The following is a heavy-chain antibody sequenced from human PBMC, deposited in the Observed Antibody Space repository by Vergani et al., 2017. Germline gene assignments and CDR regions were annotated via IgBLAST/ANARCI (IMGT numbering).Heavy chain of an antibody. CDR1: GFTFDTYT. D-gene: IGHD3-10*01. J-gene: IGHJ1*01. Sequence: VQLVESGGGLVQPGGSRRLSCAGAGFTFDTYTMAYVRQAPGKGLEWVATISSGGGYLFYAVSGKRRFTISRDNSKNTLFLQMNSLKDEHTAVYYCTTAWGLYYLHGEYFQYWGRGTLVSVSS. CDR3: TTAWGLYYLHGEYFQY. V-gene: IGHV3-23*04. CDR2: ISSGGGYL.